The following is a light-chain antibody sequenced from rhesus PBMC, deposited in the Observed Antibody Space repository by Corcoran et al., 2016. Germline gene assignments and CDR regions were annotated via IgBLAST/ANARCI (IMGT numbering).Light chain of an antibody. Sequence: DIVLTQSPASLAVSPGQRATITCRASESVSVFGRNLIHWYQQKPGQPPKLLIYQASNKNTGDPDRFSGNGSRTDFTLTSNPVEADDAADYYCLQSKNSPWTFGQGTKVEIK. CDR2: QAS. V-gene: IGKV7-13*01. J-gene: IGKJ1*01. CDR1: ESVSVFGRNL. CDR3: LQSKNSPWT.